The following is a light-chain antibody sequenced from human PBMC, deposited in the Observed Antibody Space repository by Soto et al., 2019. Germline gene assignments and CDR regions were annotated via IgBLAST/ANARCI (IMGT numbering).Light chain of an antibody. Sequence: EIVLTQSPVTLSLSPGERATLSCRAIQSVSNNYLAWYQQQPGQAPRLLIYGASSRATGIPDRFSGSGSGTDFTLTISRLEPEDFTVYYCQQYVTSPSITFGQGTRLEIK. V-gene: IGKV3-20*01. J-gene: IGKJ5*01. CDR3: QQYVTSPSIT. CDR1: QSVSNNY. CDR2: GAS.